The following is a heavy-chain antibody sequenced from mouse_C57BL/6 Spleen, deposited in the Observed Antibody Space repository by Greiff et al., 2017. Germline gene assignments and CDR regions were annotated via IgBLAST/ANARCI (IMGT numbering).Heavy chain of an antibody. CDR1: GFSLTSYG. CDR2: IWSGGST. J-gene: IGHJ4*01. V-gene: IGHV2-2*01. D-gene: IGHD2-1*01. CDR3: ARDGNYPLMDY. Sequence: VRLMESGPGLVQPSQSLSITCTVSGFSLTSYGVHWVRQSPGKGLEWLGVIWSGGSTDYNAAFISRLSISKDYSKIQFFFKMNSLQADDTAIYYCARDGNYPLMDYWGQGTSVTVSS.